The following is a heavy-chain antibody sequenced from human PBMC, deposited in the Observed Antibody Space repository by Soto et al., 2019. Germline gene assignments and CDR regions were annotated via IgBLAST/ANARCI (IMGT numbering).Heavy chain of an antibody. V-gene: IGHV3-23*01. CDR3: AKARGWGVSGWFDP. J-gene: IGHJ5*02. CDR2: ISGSGGST. Sequence: LRLSCAASGFTFSSYAMSWVRQAPGKGLEWVSAISGSGGSTYYADSVKGRFTISRDNSKNTLYLQMNSLRAEDTAVYYCAKARGWGVSGWFDPWGQGTLVTAPQ. CDR1: GFTFSSYA. D-gene: IGHD6-19*01.